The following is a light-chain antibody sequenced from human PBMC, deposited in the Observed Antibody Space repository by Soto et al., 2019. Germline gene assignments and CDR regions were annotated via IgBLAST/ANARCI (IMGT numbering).Light chain of an antibody. CDR1: NXDVGAYPY. CDR2: EVA. J-gene: IGLJ2*01. Sequence: QSVLTQPASVSGSPGQSITISCTGTNXDVGAYPYVSWYQQHPGNAPKLLIYEVADRPSGVSDRFSGSKSGNTASLTISALQAEDEAVYYCSSYATSGTNVIFGGGTKVTVL. CDR3: SSYATSGTNVI. V-gene: IGLV2-14*03.